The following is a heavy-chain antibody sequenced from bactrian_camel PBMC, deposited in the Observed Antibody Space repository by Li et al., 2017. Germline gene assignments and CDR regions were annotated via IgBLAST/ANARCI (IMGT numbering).Heavy chain of an antibody. CDR2: EDSDGSV. V-gene: IGHV3S55*01. Sequence: HVQLVESGGGSVPAGGSLTLTCVNIGATYSSYCMGWFRQAPGKEREGVATEDSDGSVDYADSVKGRFTISKDNARNTLYLQMNSLKLEDTAMYYCASGRYVADRTLVSEYEYWGQGTQVTVS. CDR3: ASGRYVADRTLVSEYEY. CDR1: GATYSSYC. D-gene: IGHD6*01. J-gene: IGHJ4*01.